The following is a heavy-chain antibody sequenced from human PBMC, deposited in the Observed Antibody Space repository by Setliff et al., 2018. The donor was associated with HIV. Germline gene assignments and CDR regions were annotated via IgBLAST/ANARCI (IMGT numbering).Heavy chain of an antibody. J-gene: IGHJ5*02. CDR2: ISYSGIR. D-gene: IGHD6-13*01. CDR3: VRQNIAAYWFDP. V-gene: IGHV4-59*11. CDR1: GGSFSGHY. Sequence: SETLSLTCTVSGGSFSGHYWSWIRQPPGKGPEWIGYISYSGIRNYNPSLKSRVTISLDTSKNRFSLQLRSVTAADTAVYHCVRQNIAAYWFDPWGQGTLVTVSS.